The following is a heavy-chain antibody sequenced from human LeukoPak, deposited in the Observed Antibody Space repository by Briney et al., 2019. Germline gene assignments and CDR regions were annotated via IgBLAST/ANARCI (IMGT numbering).Heavy chain of an antibody. V-gene: IGHV3-7*01. CDR3: AKSYQEKAAAALRLMNYMDV. CDR2: INQDGSNE. Sequence: GGSLRLSCAVSGFTFTNYWMSWVRQAPGKGLEWVAKINQDGSNEYYADSVKGRFTISRDNSKNTLYLQMNSLRAEDTALYYCAKSYQEKAAAALRLMNYMDVWGKGTTVTVSS. D-gene: IGHD6-13*01. CDR1: GFTFTNYW. J-gene: IGHJ6*03.